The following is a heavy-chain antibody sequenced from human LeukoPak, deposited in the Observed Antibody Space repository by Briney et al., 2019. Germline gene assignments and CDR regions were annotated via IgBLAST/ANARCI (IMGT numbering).Heavy chain of an antibody. CDR3: ASGRVVAADYYFDY. CDR2: IYYSGTT. D-gene: IGHD2-15*01. CDR1: GGSISSTNYY. Sequence: SETLSLTCIISGGSISSTNYYWGWIRQPPGKGLEWIGSIYYSGTTYYNPSLKSRVTMSVDTSKNQFSLRLSSVTAADTAVYYCASGRVVAADYYFDYWGQGTLVAVSS. V-gene: IGHV4-39*07. J-gene: IGHJ4*02.